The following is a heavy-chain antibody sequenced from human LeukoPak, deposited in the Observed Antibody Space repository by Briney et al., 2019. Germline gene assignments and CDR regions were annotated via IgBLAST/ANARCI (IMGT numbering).Heavy chain of an antibody. CDR1: GYTFTGYY. Sequence: GASVKVSCKASGYTFTGYYMHWVRQAPGQGLEWMGRINPNSGGTNYAQKFQGRVTMTRDTSISTAYMAMSRLRSDDTAVYYCARVAYYYGSGSYYMNDYWGQGTLVTVSS. V-gene: IGHV1-2*06. J-gene: IGHJ4*02. CDR3: ARVAYYYGSGSYYMNDY. CDR2: INPNSGGT. D-gene: IGHD3-10*01.